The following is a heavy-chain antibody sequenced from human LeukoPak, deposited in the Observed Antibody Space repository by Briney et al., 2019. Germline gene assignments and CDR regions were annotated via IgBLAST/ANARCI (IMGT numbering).Heavy chain of an antibody. CDR3: ARHSSGWYGGIDY. V-gene: IGHV3-48*03. Sequence: GGSLRLSCAASGFTFSSYEMNWVRQAPGKGLEWVSYISSSGSTIYYADSVKGRFTISRDNAKNSLYLQVNSLRAEDTAVYYCARHSSGWYGGIDYWGQGTLVTVSS. J-gene: IGHJ4*02. CDR2: ISSSGSTI. D-gene: IGHD6-19*01. CDR1: GFTFSSYE.